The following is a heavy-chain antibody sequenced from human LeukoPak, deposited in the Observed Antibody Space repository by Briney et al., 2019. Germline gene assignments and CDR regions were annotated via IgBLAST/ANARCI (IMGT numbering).Heavy chain of an antibody. CDR2: IYHTGSP. CDR3: ARGGHFDSLEYAFDV. J-gene: IGHJ3*01. D-gene: IGHD3-9*01. Sequence: SQTLSLTCTVSGGSISSDIYYWGWIRHHPEKGLEWIGYIYHTGSPYQNPSLKSRATLSADTYQNQFSLRLDSVTAADTAVYYCARGGHFDSLEYAFDVWGQGTMVTVSS. CDR1: GGSISSDIYY. V-gene: IGHV4-31*03.